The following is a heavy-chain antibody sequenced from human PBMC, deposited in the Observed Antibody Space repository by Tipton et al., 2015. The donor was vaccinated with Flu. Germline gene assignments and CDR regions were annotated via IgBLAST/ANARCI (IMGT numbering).Heavy chain of an antibody. Sequence: TLSLTCSVSGYSITSGYYWGWFRQPPGKGLEWIGSISHGGGTYTNPSLKGRVVLSVDASMSKNEFSLTMTSVTASDTAVYYCVRVKTFDFIPNYFDPWGPGTLVSVSS. D-gene: IGHD3-9*01. CDR3: VRVKTFDFIPNYFDP. CDR2: ISHGGGT. V-gene: IGHV4-38-2*02. J-gene: IGHJ5*02. CDR1: GYSITSGYY.